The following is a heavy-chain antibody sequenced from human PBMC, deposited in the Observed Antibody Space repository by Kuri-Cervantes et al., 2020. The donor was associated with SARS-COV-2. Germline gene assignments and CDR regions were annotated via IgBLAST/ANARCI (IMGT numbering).Heavy chain of an antibody. Sequence: ASVKVSCKVSGYTLTELSMHWVRQAPGKGLEWMGGFDPEDGETIYAQKFQGRVTMTGDTSTDTAYMELSSLRSEDTAVYYCATTPPNYYYYMDVWGKGTTVTVSS. J-gene: IGHJ6*03. CDR3: ATTPPNYYYYMDV. CDR2: FDPEDGET. V-gene: IGHV1-24*01. CDR1: GYTLTELS.